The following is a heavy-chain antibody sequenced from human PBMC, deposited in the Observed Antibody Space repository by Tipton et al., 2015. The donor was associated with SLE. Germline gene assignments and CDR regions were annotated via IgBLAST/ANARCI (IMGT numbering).Heavy chain of an antibody. J-gene: IGHJ3*02. D-gene: IGHD6-6*01. CDR2: IYHSGST. Sequence: TLSLTCAVSGYSISSGYYWGWIRQPPGKGLEWIGGIYHSGSTYYNPSLKSRVTISVDTSKNQFSLKLSSVTAADTAVYYCARDLHLEYSSPGETFDIWGQGTMVTVSS. CDR3: ARDLHLEYSSPGETFDI. V-gene: IGHV4-38-2*02. CDR1: GYSISSGYY.